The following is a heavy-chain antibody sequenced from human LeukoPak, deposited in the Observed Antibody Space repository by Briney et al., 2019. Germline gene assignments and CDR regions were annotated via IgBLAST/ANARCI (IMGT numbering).Heavy chain of an antibody. Sequence: ASVKVSCNISGHRLSVLSFHWVREAPGEGLEWMGGFDSENNKMVYSQKFQGRVTMTEDTSADTAYKELTSLRSEDTAVYFCATNRLNRSSGTPWGFFDYWGQGTLVIVSS. J-gene: IGHJ4*02. V-gene: IGHV1-24*01. CDR3: ATNRLNRSSGTPWGFFDY. D-gene: IGHD3-22*01. CDR1: GHRLSVLS. CDR2: FDSENNKM.